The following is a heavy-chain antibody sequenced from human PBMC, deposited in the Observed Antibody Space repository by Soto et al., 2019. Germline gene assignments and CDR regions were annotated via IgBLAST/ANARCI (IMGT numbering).Heavy chain of an antibody. J-gene: IGHJ3*02. Sequence: LXLTCAVSGGSISSSNWWSWVRQPPVKGLEWIGEIYHSGSTNYNPSLKSRVTISVDKSKNQFSLKLSSVTAADTAVYYCARDACSGGSCYEPRDAFDIWGQGTMVTVSS. CDR2: IYHSGST. CDR3: ARDACSGGSCYEPRDAFDI. D-gene: IGHD2-15*01. V-gene: IGHV4-4*02. CDR1: GGSISSSNW.